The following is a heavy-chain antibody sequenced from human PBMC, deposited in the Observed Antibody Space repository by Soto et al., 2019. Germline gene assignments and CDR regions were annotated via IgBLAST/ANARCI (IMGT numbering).Heavy chain of an antibody. V-gene: IGHV1-18*01. CDR2: INTYNGNT. D-gene: IGHD2-15*01. CDR1: GYTFTRYG. Sequence: QVQLVQSGAEVKNPGASVKVSCKASGYTFTRYGIGWARQAPGQGLVWMGWINTYNGNTNYAQNVQGRVTLTTDTATSTAYMALRRLRSNDTAIYSCAMVEVYVTPSTQDVWGQGTTVIVSS. CDR3: AMVEVYVTPSTQDV. J-gene: IGHJ6*02.